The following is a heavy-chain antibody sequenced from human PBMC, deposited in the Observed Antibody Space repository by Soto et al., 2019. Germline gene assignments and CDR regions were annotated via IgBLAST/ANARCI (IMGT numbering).Heavy chain of an antibody. CDR2: IYHSGST. D-gene: IGHD1-1*01. CDR3: ARVTPGNNLYYFSGLDF. Sequence: SETLSLTCAVSGGSISSSNWWSWVRQPPGKGLEWIGEIYHSGSTNYNPSLKSRVTISVDKSKNQFSLKLSSVTAADTGLYYCARVTPGNNLYYFSGLDFWGQGTSVTVSS. CDR1: GGSISSSNW. V-gene: IGHV4-4*02. J-gene: IGHJ6*02.